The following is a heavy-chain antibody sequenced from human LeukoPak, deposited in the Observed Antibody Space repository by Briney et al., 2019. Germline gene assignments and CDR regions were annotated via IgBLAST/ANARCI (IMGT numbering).Heavy chain of an antibody. CDR2: IDPSGDRN. Sequence: PGGSLRHSCAASGFTFSRFWMNWVRQAPGRGLEWVANIDPSGDRNKYVDAVKGRFTISRDNAKNTLFLEMSSLISDDTAVYFCAIDVEGCTFDLWGQGTTLTVSS. J-gene: IGHJ3*01. D-gene: IGHD2-8*01. CDR1: GFTFSRFW. V-gene: IGHV3-7*05. CDR3: AIDVEGCTFDL.